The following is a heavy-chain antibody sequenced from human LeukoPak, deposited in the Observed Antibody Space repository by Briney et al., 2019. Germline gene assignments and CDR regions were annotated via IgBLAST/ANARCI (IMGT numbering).Heavy chain of an antibody. D-gene: IGHD2-2*01. Sequence: GGSLRLSCAASGFTFDDYAMHWVRQAPGKGLEWVSLISGDGGSTYYADSVKGRFTISRDNSKNSLYLQMNSLRTEDTALYYCANDIGDVPYNWFDPWGQGTLVTVSS. V-gene: IGHV3-43*02. CDR3: ANDIGDVPYNWFDP. CDR2: ISGDGGST. CDR1: GFTFDDYA. J-gene: IGHJ5*02.